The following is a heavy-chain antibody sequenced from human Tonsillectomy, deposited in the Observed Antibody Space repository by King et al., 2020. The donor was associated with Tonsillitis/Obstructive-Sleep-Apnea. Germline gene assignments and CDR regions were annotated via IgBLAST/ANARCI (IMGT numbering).Heavy chain of an antibody. D-gene: IGHD3-10*01. Sequence: QLQESGPGLVKPSATLSLTCTVSGGSISSSSYYWGWIRQPPGKGLEWIGSIYYSGSTSYNPSLKSRVTISVAQTRNQFYLKLSSVTAADTAVYYCARGFYYRSESDYPEEIDYWGQGTLVTVSS. CDR2: IYYSGST. V-gene: IGHV4-39*01. CDR1: GGSISSSSYY. CDR3: ARGFYYRSESDYPEEIDY. J-gene: IGHJ4*02.